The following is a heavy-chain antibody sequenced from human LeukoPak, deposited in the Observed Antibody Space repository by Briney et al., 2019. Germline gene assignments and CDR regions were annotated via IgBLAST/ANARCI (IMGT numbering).Heavy chain of an antibody. CDR3: ARAPEVPGIAAAGIFWFDP. CDR2: IIPIFGTA. J-gene: IGHJ5*02. D-gene: IGHD6-13*01. CDR1: GGTFSSYA. V-gene: IGHV1-69*13. Sequence: PGASVKVSCKASGGTFSSYAISWVRQAPGQGLEWMGGIIPIFGTANYAQKFLGRVTITADESTSTAYMELSSLRSEDTAVYYCARAPEVPGIAAAGIFWFDPGAREPWSPSPQ.